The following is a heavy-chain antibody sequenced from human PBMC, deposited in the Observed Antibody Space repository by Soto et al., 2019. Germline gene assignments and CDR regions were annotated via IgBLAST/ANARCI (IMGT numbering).Heavy chain of an antibody. V-gene: IGHV1-3*01. Sequence: ASVKVSCKASGYTFTSYAMHWVRQAPGQRLEWMGWINAGNGNTKYSQKFQGRVTITRDTSASTAYMELSSLRSEDTAVSYCARVSGIAVAEVWGQGTLVTVSS. CDR3: ARVSGIAVAEV. D-gene: IGHD6-19*01. CDR1: GYTFTSYA. J-gene: IGHJ4*02. CDR2: INAGNGNT.